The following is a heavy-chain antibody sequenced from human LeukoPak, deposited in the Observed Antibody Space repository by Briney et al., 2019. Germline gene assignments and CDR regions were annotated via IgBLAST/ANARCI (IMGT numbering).Heavy chain of an antibody. Sequence: GGSLRLSCAASGFTFDDYAMHWVRQGPGKGLEWVSGISWNSGSIGYADSVKGRFTISRDNAKNSLYLQMNSLRAEDTAVYYCARDWQTVDGNYYYMDVWGKGTTVTISS. J-gene: IGHJ6*03. CDR1: GFTFDDYA. D-gene: IGHD4-17*01. CDR2: ISWNSGSI. V-gene: IGHV3-9*01. CDR3: ARDWQTVDGNYYYMDV.